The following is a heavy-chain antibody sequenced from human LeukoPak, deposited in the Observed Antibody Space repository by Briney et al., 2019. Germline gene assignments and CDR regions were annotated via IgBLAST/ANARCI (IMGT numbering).Heavy chain of an antibody. CDR1: GFTFSHHA. Sequence: SGGSLRLSCATSGFTFSHHAMHWVRQAPGKGLEWVAAIWYDGAQKYYADSLRGRCTISRDNSKSTLYLEMNSLRAEDTAVYYCAKDFGGYYYDTSGPDYWGQGTLVTVAS. D-gene: IGHD3-22*01. J-gene: IGHJ4*02. CDR2: IWYDGAQK. CDR3: AKDFGGYYYDTSGPDY. V-gene: IGHV3-33*06.